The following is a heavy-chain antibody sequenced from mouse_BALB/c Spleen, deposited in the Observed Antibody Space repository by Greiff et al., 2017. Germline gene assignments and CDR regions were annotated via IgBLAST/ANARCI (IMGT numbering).Heavy chain of an antibody. CDR1: GYSITSDYA. D-gene: IGHD1-1*01. J-gene: IGHJ3*01. Sequence: VQLKESGPGLVKPSQSLSLTCTVTGYSITSDYAWNWIRQFPGNKLEWMGYISYSGSTSYNPSLKSRISITRDTSKNQFFLQLNSVTTEDTATYYCARTVYYGSSSAYWGQGTLVTVSA. CDR2: ISYSGST. V-gene: IGHV3-2*02. CDR3: ARTVYYGSSSAY.